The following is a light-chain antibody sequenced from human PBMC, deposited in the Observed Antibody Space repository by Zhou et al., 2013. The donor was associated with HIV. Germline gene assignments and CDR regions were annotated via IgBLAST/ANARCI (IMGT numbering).Light chain of an antibody. CDR2: DAS. Sequence: EIVLTQSPATLSLSPGERATLSCRASQSVGSSYLAWYQQKPGQAPRVLIYDASTRATGIPDRFSGSGSGTDFTLTISRLEPEDFAVYYCQQYTDPLWTFGQGTK. J-gene: IGKJ1*01. CDR1: QSVGSSY. CDR3: QQYTDPLWT. V-gene: IGKV3D-20*02.